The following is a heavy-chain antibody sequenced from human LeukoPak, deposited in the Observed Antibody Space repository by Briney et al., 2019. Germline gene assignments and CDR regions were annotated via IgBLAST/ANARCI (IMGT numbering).Heavy chain of an antibody. CDR3: ARGYCSGGSCNAPYYFDY. J-gene: IGHJ4*02. Sequence: PGGSLRLSCAASGFTLSSYWMHWVRQAPGKGLVWVSRINGDGSYTAYADAVKGRFTISRDNAKNSLYLQMNSLRAEDTAVYYCARGYCSGGSCNAPYYFDYWGQGTLVTVSS. D-gene: IGHD2-15*01. V-gene: IGHV3-74*01. CDR2: INGDGSYT. CDR1: GFTLSSYW.